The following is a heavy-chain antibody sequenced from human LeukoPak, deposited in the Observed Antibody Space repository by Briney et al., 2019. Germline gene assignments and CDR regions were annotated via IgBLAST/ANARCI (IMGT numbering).Heavy chain of an antibody. CDR1: GYNFASHW. CDR2: IYPGDSDI. CDR3: ARGSDSGYYYYYYGMDV. V-gene: IGHV5-51*01. Sequence: GESLKISCKAYGYNFASHWIGWVRQMPGKGLEWMAIIYPGDSDIRYSPSFQGQVTISADKSINTAYLQWSSLKASDTAMYYCARGSDSGYYYYYYGMDVWGEGTTVTVSS. D-gene: IGHD4/OR15-4a*01. J-gene: IGHJ6*04.